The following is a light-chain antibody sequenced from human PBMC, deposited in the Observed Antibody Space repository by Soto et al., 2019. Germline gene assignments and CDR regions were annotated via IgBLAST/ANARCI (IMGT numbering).Light chain of an antibody. CDR2: LGS. Sequence: DSVMTQSPLSLPLTPGEPASISCRSSQSLLHSNGYNYLDWYLQKPGQSPQLLIYLGSNRASGVPDRFSGSGSGTDFTLKISRVEAEDVGVYYCMQALQTPRTFGQGTKVEI. J-gene: IGKJ1*01. V-gene: IGKV2-28*01. CDR1: QSLLHSNGYNY. CDR3: MQALQTPRT.